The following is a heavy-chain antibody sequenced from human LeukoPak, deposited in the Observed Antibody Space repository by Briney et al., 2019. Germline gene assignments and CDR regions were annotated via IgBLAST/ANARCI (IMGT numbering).Heavy chain of an antibody. D-gene: IGHD1-26*01. Sequence: SETLSLTCTVSGGSISSYYWNWIRQPPGKGLEWIGEINHSGSTNYNPSLKSRVTISVDTSKNQFSLKLSSVTAADTAVYYCARWAVGATFDYWGQGTLVTVSS. CDR2: INHSGST. V-gene: IGHV4-34*01. CDR3: ARWAVGATFDY. J-gene: IGHJ4*02. CDR1: GGSISSYY.